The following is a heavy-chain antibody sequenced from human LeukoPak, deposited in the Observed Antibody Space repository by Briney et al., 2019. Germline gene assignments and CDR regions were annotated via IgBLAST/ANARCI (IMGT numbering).Heavy chain of an antibody. D-gene: IGHD6-19*01. Sequence: PSETLSLTCAVYGGSFSGYYWSWIRQPPGKGLEWIGEINHSGSTNYNPSLKSRVTISVDTSKNQSSLKLSSVTAADTAVYYCAGGVAGVLDYWGQGTLVTVSS. CDR1: GGSFSGYY. J-gene: IGHJ4*02. CDR3: AGGVAGVLDY. V-gene: IGHV4-34*01. CDR2: INHSGST.